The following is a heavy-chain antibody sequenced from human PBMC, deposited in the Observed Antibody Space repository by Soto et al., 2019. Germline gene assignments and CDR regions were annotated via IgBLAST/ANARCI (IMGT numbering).Heavy chain of an antibody. CDR3: ARVITMVWGAPSGWFDP. Sequence: ASVKVSCKASGYTFTSYGISWVRQAPGQGLEWMGWISAYNGNTNYAQKLQGRVTMTTDTSTSTAYTELRSLRSDDTAVYYCARVITMVWGAPSGWFDPWGQGTLVTVSS. D-gene: IGHD3-10*01. V-gene: IGHV1-18*01. CDR2: ISAYNGNT. CDR1: GYTFTSYG. J-gene: IGHJ5*02.